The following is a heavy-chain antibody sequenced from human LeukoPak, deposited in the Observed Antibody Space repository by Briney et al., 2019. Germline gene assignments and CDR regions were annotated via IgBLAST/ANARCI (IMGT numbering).Heavy chain of an antibody. V-gene: IGHV4-59*01. J-gene: IGHJ4*02. CDR3: ARDRGGGYRFDY. CDR2: VYYTGTT. D-gene: IGHD5-12*01. CDR1: GGSINSFY. Sequence: SETLSPTCTVSGGSINSFYWSWIRQPPGKGLEWVASVYYTGTTNYNPSLRSRVSISLDTSKNQFSLKMSSVTAADTAVYYCARDRGGGYRFDYWGQGILVTVSS.